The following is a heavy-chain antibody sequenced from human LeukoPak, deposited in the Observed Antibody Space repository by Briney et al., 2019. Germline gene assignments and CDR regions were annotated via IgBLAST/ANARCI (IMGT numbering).Heavy chain of an antibody. CDR1: GFTFSSYS. D-gene: IGHD6-25*01. CDR2: ISSSSNNI. V-gene: IGHV3-21*01. J-gene: IGHJ4*02. Sequence: KPGASLRLSCAPSGFTFSSYSMNWVRQAPGNGLEWVLSISSSSNNIFYADSVKGRFTISRDNAKNSLYLQMNSLRAEDTAVYYCARFHAGISDYYFDYWGQGTLVTVSS. CDR3: ARFHAGISDYYFDY.